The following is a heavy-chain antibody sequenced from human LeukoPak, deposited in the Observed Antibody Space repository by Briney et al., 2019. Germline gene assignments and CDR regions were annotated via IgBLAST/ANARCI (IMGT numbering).Heavy chain of an antibody. Sequence: KSSETLSLTCTVSGGSISSSSYYWGWIRQPPGKGLEWIGSIYYTGSTHYNTSLKSRVTTSVDTSKNQFSLKLSSVTAADTAVYYCASPRIGAFDIWGQGTMVTVSS. D-gene: IGHD2-15*01. J-gene: IGHJ3*02. CDR3: ASPRIGAFDI. V-gene: IGHV4-39*01. CDR2: IYYTGST. CDR1: GGSISSSSYY.